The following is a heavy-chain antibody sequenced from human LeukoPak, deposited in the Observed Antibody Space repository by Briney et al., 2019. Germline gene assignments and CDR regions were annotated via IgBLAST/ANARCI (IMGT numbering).Heavy chain of an antibody. CDR3: AKDFGDFRTDY. J-gene: IGHJ4*02. CDR2: SDYSGSK. D-gene: IGHD4-17*01. V-gene: IGHV4-39*01. CDR1: GGSISRSGYY. Sequence: SETLSLTCTVSGGSISRSGYYWAWIRQPPGKGLEWIASSDYSGSKTYNPSLKRRVTVSVDTSKNQFFLKLTSVTAADTAVYYCAKDFGDFRTDYWGQGTLVTVSS.